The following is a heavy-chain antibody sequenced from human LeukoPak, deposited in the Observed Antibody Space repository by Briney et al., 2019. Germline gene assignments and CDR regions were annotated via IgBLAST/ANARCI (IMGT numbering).Heavy chain of an antibody. J-gene: IGHJ4*02. CDR2: IYYSGST. CDR1: GGSISSYY. CDR3: ARAGVGTSCYRCLDY. D-gene: IGHD2-2*02. V-gene: IGHV4-59*01. Sequence: SETLSLTCTVSGGSISSYYWSWIRQPPGKGLEWIGYIYYSGSTNYNPSLKSRVTISVDTSKNQFSLKLSSVTAADTAVYYCARAGVGTSCYRCLDYWGQGTLVTVSS.